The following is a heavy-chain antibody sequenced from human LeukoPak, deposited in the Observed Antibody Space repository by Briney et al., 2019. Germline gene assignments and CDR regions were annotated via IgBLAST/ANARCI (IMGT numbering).Heavy chain of an antibody. CDR1: GGSISSYY. CDR2: IYYSGST. D-gene: IGHD3-3*01. V-gene: IGHV4-59*12. J-gene: IGHJ4*02. CDR3: ARGLNDFWSGYYVY. Sequence: SETLSLTCTVSGGSISSYYWSWIRQPPGKGLEWIGYIYYSGSTNYNPSLKSRVIISVDTSKNQFSLKLSSVTAADTAVYYCARGLNDFWSGYYVYWGQGTLVTVSS.